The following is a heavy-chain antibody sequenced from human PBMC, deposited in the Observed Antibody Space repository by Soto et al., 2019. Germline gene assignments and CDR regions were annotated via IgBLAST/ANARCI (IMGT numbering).Heavy chain of an antibody. CDR3: AKLLDSSGWAKWFDP. V-gene: IGHV3-23*01. Sequence: GSLRLSCAASGFTFSSYAMSWVRQPPGKGLAWVSAISGSGGSTYYADSVKGRFTISRNNSKNTLYLQMNSLGAEDTAVYYCAKLLDSSGWAKWFDPWGQGTLVTVS. CDR2: ISGSGGST. D-gene: IGHD6-19*01. CDR1: GFTFSSYA. J-gene: IGHJ5*02.